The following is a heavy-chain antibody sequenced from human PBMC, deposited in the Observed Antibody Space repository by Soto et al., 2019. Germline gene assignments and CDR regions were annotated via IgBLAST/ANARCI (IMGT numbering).Heavy chain of an antibody. Sequence: PSETLSLTCAVYGGSFSGYYWSWIRQPPGKGLEWIGEINHSGSTNYNPSLKSRVTISVDTSKNQFSLKLSSVTAADTAVYYCARGRYANDWGQGTLVTVSS. CDR1: GGSFSGYY. CDR2: INHSGST. D-gene: IGHD5-12*01. V-gene: IGHV4-34*01. J-gene: IGHJ4*02. CDR3: ARGRYAND.